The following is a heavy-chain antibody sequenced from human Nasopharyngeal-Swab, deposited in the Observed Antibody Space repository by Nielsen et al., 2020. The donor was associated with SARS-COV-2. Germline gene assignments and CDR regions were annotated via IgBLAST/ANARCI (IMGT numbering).Heavy chain of an antibody. V-gene: IGHV3-11*03. J-gene: IGHJ4*02. CDR3: ARAPKRGGSGYQVVY. CDR1: GFTFSDYY. CDR2: ISSSGSYT. Sequence: GESLKISCAASGFTFSDYYMSWIRQAPGKGLEWVSYISSSGSYTDYADSVKGRFTISRDNAKNSLYLQMNSLRAEDTAVYYCARAPKRGGSGYQVVYWGQGTLVTVSS. D-gene: IGHD3-22*01.